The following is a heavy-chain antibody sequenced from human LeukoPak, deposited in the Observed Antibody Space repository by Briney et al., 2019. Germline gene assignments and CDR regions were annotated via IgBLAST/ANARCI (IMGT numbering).Heavy chain of an antibody. D-gene: IGHD5-12*01. Sequence: GGSLRLSYETSGFTFSTYGMHWVRLAPGKGLEWVALISFDGSDKSYGTSVKGRFTISRDNSKNTVSLRMNSLRVEDTGMYYCVKDLKGYEEVWGQGTLVTVSS. CDR3: VKDLKGYEEV. J-gene: IGHJ4*02. CDR2: ISFDGSDK. CDR1: GFTFSTYG. V-gene: IGHV3-30*18.